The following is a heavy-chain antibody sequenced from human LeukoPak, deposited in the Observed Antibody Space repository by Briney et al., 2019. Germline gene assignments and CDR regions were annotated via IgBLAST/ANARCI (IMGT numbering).Heavy chain of an antibody. Sequence: SQTLSLTCTVSGNSISSGDYCWSWIRQPAGKGLEWIGRIYTSGSTNYNPSLKSRVTISGDTSKNQFSLRLSSVTAADTAVYYCARASYSYDINGWVPFDYWGQGTLVTVSS. J-gene: IGHJ4*02. CDR2: IYTSGST. D-gene: IGHD3-22*01. CDR3: ARASYSYDINGWVPFDY. V-gene: IGHV4-61*02. CDR1: GNSISSGDYC.